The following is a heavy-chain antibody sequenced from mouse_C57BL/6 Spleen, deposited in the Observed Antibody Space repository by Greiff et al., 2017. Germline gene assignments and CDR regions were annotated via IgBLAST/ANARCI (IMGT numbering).Heavy chain of an antibody. CDR2: INPNYGTT. D-gene: IGHD3-3*01. J-gene: IGHJ3*01. CDR3: EADPIPRAFAY. Sequence: EVQLQESGPELVKPGASVKISCKASGYSFSDYNMNWVKQSNGKSLEWIGVINPNYGTTSYNQKFKSKATLTVHQSSSTAYMQLNSLTSEDSAVYECEADPIPRAFAYWGQGTLVTVSA. V-gene: IGHV1-39*01. CDR1: GYSFSDYN.